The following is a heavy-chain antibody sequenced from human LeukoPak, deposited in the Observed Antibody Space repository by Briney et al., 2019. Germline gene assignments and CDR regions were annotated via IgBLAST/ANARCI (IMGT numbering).Heavy chain of an antibody. D-gene: IGHD6-19*01. J-gene: IGHJ5*02. V-gene: IGHV1-2*02. Sequence: ASVKVSRKASGYTFTGYYMHWVRQAPGQGLEWMGWINPNSGGTNYAQKFQGRVTMTRDTSINTAYMDLSGLTSDDTAVYYCARERLAVAGRGWFDPWGQGTLVTVSS. CDR1: GYTFTGYY. CDR3: ARERLAVAGRGWFDP. CDR2: INPNSGGT.